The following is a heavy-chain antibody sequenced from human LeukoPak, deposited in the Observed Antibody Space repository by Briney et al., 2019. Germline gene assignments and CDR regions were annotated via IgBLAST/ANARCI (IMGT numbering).Heavy chain of an antibody. CDR1: EFTFSSYW. D-gene: IGHD4/OR15-4a*01. J-gene: IGHJ4*02. Sequence: GGSLRLSCAASEFTFSSYWMRWVRQAPGKGLEWVASIKQDGSEKYYVDSVKGRDTISRDNAKNSLYLQMNSLRAEDTAVYYCARVFGAGYSDYWGQGTLVTVSS. V-gene: IGHV3-7*01. CDR3: ARVFGAGYSDY. CDR2: IKQDGSEK.